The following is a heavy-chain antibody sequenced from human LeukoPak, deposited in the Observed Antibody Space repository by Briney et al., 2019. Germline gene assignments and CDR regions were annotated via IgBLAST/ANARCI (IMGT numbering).Heavy chain of an antibody. V-gene: IGHV4-61*02. CDR1: GGSISSGSYY. CDR3: ARGWGIVVVQAARFPAFYY. D-gene: IGHD2-2*01. J-gene: IGHJ4*02. CDR2: IYTSGST. Sequence: SQTLSLTCTVSGGSISSGSYYWSWIRQPAGKGLEWIGRIYTSGSTNYNPSLKSRVTISVDTSKNQFSLKLSSVTAADTAVYYCARGWGIVVVQAARFPAFYYWGQGTLVTVSS.